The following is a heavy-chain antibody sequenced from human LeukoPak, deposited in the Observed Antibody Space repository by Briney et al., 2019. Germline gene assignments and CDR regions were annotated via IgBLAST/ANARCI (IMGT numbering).Heavy chain of an antibody. CDR3: ARAPLGSVYYFVDY. V-gene: IGHV4-34*01. Sequence: SETLSLTCAVYGGSFSVYYWSWIRQPPAKGLEWIGEINHSGSTNYNPSLKSRVTISVDTSKNQFSLKLSSVTAADTAVYYCARAPLGSVYYFVDYWGQGTLVTVSS. D-gene: IGHD3-22*01. J-gene: IGHJ4*02. CDR1: GGSFSVYY. CDR2: INHSGST.